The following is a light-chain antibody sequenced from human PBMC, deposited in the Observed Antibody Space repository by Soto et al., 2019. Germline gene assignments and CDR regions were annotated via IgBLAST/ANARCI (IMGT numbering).Light chain of an antibody. CDR1: QSVSSY. Sequence: EIVLTQSPATLSLSPGERATLSCRASQSVSSYLAWYQQKPGQAPRLLIYDASNRATGIPARFSGSGSGTDFTLIISSLEPEDSAVYYCQQARTFGQGTKVEIK. V-gene: IGKV3-11*01. CDR3: QQART. J-gene: IGKJ1*01. CDR2: DAS.